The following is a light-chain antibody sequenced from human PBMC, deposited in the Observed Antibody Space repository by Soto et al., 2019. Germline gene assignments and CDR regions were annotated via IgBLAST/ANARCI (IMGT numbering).Light chain of an antibody. CDR2: EVS. CDR3: TSYTSSRPLV. Sequence: QSALTQPASVSGSPGQSITISCTGTSSDVGGYNYVSWYQQHPGKAPKLMIYEVSNRPSGVSNRFSGSKSGNTASLTISGLQAEDGADYYCTSYTSSRPLVFGGGTKLPVL. V-gene: IGLV2-14*01. CDR1: SSDVGGYNY. J-gene: IGLJ2*01.